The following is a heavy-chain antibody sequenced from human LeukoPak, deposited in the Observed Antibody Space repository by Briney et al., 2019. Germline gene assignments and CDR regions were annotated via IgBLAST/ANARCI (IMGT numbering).Heavy chain of an antibody. CDR3: AREWGRIAVAGGPGY. D-gene: IGHD6-19*01. V-gene: IGHV3-33*01. CDR2: IWYEGQTK. Sequence: GGSLRLSCEASGFIISNYGMHWVRQAPGKGLEWLALIWYEGQTKFYADSVKGRFTISRDNSGNTLFLHMTNLRVEDTAVYYCAREWGRIAVAGGPGYWGQGALVTVSS. CDR1: GFIISNYG. J-gene: IGHJ4*02.